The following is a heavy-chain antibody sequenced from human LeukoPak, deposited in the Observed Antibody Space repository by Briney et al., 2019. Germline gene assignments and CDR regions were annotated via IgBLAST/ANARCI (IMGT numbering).Heavy chain of an antibody. J-gene: IGHJ3*02. CDR2: ITSSSSYI. CDR3: ARVYGGNSDDAFDI. V-gene: IGHV3-21*01. D-gene: IGHD4-23*01. CDR1: GFTFSSYS. Sequence: PWGSLRLSCAASGFTFSSYSMNWVRQAPGKGLEWVSSITSSSSYIFYADSVKGRFTISRDNAKKSLYLQMNRLRAEDTAVYYCARVYGGNSDDAFDIWGQGTMDTVSS.